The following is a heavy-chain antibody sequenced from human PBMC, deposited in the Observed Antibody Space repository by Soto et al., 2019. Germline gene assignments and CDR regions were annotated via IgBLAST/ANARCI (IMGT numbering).Heavy chain of an antibody. CDR1: GFTFSRVS. Sequence: GGSLRLSCEASGFTFSRVSMNWVRQVPGKGLEWVASISSGSSDTWYADSVKGRFITSRDNAQNSLFLQMNTLRPEDTAVYYCAKDLEYSSSGGAFDIWGQGTMVTVSS. V-gene: IGHV3-21*04. D-gene: IGHD6-6*01. CDR2: ISSGSSDT. J-gene: IGHJ3*02. CDR3: AKDLEYSSSGGAFDI.